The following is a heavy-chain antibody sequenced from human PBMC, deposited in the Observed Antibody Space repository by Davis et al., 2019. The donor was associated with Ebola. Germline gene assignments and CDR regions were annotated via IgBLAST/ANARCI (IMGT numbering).Heavy chain of an antibody. J-gene: IGHJ3*02. CDR3: AAADLVVVLGVTSYPHGFVT. V-gene: IGHV3-21*01. Sequence: GGPLRPPCPAPGSTFSSYALNRARQAPGKGLECVSSLSRLRSYIYYADSVKGRFTFSRDNAKNSLYLQMNSLRAEDTSVYYCAAADLVVVLGVTSYPHGFVTWGRGTMVTVAS. CDR1: GSTFSSYA. CDR2: LSRLRSYI. D-gene: IGHD2-15*01.